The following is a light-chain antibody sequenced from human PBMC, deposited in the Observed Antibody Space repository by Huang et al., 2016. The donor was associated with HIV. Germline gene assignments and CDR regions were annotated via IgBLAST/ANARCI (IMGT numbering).Light chain of an antibody. V-gene: IGKV4-1*01. CDR3: QQYYSSPFT. CDR1: QTILHDSDSRNY. Sequence: DIVMTQSPDSLAVSLGEKATINCKSSQTILHDSDSRNYVAWYQQKPGQPPKRLIHWASMRKSGVPDRFIGSGSGTDFTLTISSLQAEDVAVYYCQQYYSSPFTVGPGTNVDI. J-gene: IGKJ3*01. CDR2: WAS.